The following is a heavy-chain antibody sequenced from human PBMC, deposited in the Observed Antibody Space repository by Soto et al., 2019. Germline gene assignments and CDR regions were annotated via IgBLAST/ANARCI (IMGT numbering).Heavy chain of an antibody. CDR2: ISYDGSNK. CDR3: AIETIGSRRFFDY. V-gene: IGHV3-30-3*01. J-gene: IGHJ4*02. CDR1: GFTFSSYA. Sequence: QVQLVESGGGVVQPGRSLRLSCAASGFTFSSYAMHWVRQAPGKGLEWVAVISYDGSNKYYADSVKGRFTISRDNSKKTLYLQMNSMRAEDTADYYCAIETIGSRRFFDYWGQGTLVTDSS. D-gene: IGHD3-16*01.